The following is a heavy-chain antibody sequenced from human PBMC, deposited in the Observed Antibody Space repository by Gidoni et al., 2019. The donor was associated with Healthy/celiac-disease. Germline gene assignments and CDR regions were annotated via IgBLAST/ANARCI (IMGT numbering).Heavy chain of an antibody. CDR1: GFTFSSSS. D-gene: IGHD3-3*01. Sequence: EVQLVESGGGLVQPGGSLRLPCAAPGFTFSSSSMNWVRQAPGKGLEWVSYISSSSSTIYYADSVKSRFTISRDNAKNSLYLQMNSLRAEDTAVYYCAREAGEYYDFWSGYYYGMDVWGQGTTVTVSS. CDR2: ISSSSSTI. J-gene: IGHJ6*02. V-gene: IGHV3-48*01. CDR3: AREAGEYYDFWSGYYYGMDV.